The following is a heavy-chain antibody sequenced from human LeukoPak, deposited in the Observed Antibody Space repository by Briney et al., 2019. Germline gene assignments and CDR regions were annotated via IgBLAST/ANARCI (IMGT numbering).Heavy chain of an antibody. CDR2: INHSGST. D-gene: IGHD3-9*01. Sequence: SETLSLTCAVYGGSFSGYYWSWIRQPPGKGLEWIGEINHSGSTNYNPSLKSRVTISVDTSKNQFSLKLSSATAADTAVYYCARGRYDILTGYYGSAYFDYWGQGTLVTVSS. CDR3: ARGRYDILTGYYGSAYFDY. V-gene: IGHV4-34*01. CDR1: GGSFSGYY. J-gene: IGHJ4*02.